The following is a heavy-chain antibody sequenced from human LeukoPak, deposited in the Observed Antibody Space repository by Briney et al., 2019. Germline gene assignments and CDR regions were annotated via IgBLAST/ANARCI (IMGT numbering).Heavy chain of an antibody. J-gene: IGHJ6*02. D-gene: IGHD6-13*01. Sequence: ASVKVSCKASGYTFTSYGISWVRQAPGQGLEWMGWISAYNGNTNYAQKLQGRVTMTTDTSTSTAYMELRSLRSDDTAVYYCARDLDSGYSSSWYSPLYYYYGMDVWGQGTTVTVS. V-gene: IGHV1-18*01. CDR1: GYTFTSYG. CDR2: ISAYNGNT. CDR3: ARDLDSGYSSSWYSPLYYYYGMDV.